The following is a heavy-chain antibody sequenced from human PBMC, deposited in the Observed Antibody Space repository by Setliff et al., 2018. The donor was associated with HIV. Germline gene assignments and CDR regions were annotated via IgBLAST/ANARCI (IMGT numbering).Heavy chain of an antibody. Sequence: SETLSLTCGVSGYSISSGYYWGWIRQPPGKGLEWIGYIYYSGTTKYNPSLKSRVTMSVDTSKNQFSLKLSSVTAADTAVYYCARDSGMATIGGGFIWGQGTLVTVSS. D-gene: IGHD3-10*01. CDR1: GYSISSGYY. CDR2: IYYSGTT. CDR3: ARDSGMATIGGGFI. V-gene: IGHV4-38-2*02. J-gene: IGHJ4*02.